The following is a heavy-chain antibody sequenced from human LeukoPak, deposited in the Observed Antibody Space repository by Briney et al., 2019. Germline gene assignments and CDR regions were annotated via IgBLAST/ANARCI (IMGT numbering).Heavy chain of an antibody. D-gene: IGHD3-10*01. J-gene: IGHJ4*02. V-gene: IGHV1-18*01. CDR1: GYTFNTYG. Sequence: ASVKVSCKASGYTFNTYGINWVRQAPGQGLEWMGWINPFNGNTNHAQKLQGRITLTTDTSTSTAYMELRSLRSDDTAVYYCARSGRVRRVVKDLFEYWGQGTLVAVSS. CDR3: ARSGRVRRVVKDLFEY. CDR2: INPFNGNT.